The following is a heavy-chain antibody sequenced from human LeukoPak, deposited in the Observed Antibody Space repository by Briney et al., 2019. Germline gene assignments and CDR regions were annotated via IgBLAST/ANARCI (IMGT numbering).Heavy chain of an antibody. J-gene: IGHJ3*02. Sequence: ASVKVSCKASGYTFINNWMHWVRQAPGQGLECVGLINPTGTTTLYAQKFQGRVTLTRDMSTSTDYMELRSLKSEDTAVYYCARGQDSSAPEDAFDIWGQGTMVTVSS. V-gene: IGHV1-46*01. CDR2: INPTGTTT. CDR1: GYTFINNW. CDR3: ARGQDSSAPEDAFDI. D-gene: IGHD3-22*01.